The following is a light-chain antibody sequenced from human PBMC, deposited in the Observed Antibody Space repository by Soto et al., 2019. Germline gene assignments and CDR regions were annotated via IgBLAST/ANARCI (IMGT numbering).Light chain of an antibody. V-gene: IGLV2-11*01. Sequence: QSALTQPRSVSGSPGQSVTISCTGTNSDIGGYNYVSWYQQHPGKAPKVMIYDVSRRPSGVPDRFSGSKSGNTASLTISGLQAEYEANYYCCSYAGTYNFWVFGGGTKLTVL. CDR2: DVS. J-gene: IGLJ3*02. CDR3: CSYAGTYNFWV. CDR1: NSDIGGYNY.